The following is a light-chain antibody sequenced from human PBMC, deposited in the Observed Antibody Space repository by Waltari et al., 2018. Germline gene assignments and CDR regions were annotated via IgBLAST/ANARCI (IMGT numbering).Light chain of an antibody. V-gene: IGLV1-44*01. J-gene: IGLJ2*01. CDR1: SSNIRANT. CDR2: DDN. CDR3: ESWDDSLNGVV. Sequence: QSVLTQSPSASGTPGQSVTISCSGSSSNIRANTVHWYRHLPGTAPQPLIFDDNKRPAGVPDRSSGSKSGASASLAITGLQSEDEADYYCESWDDSLNGVVFGGGTKLTVL.